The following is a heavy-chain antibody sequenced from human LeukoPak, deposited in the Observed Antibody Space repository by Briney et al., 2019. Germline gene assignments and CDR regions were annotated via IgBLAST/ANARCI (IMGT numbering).Heavy chain of an antibody. CDR3: ARDNSVGDIAWWFDP. V-gene: IGHV1-46*01. Sequence: ASVTVSCKASGYSFTSHKMHWVRQTPGQGVEWMGLINPSGSSTLYAQKFRGRVTMTRDMSTTTDYMELSSLRSEDTAVYYCARDNSVGDIAWWFDPWGQGTLVTVSS. CDR1: GYSFTSHK. D-gene: IGHD3-16*02. CDR2: INPSGSST. J-gene: IGHJ5*02.